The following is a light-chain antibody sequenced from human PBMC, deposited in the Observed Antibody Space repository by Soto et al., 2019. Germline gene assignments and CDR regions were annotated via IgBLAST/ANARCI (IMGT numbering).Light chain of an antibody. J-gene: IGLJ2*01. CDR3: SSYTRSTNFHVV. Sequence: QSALTQPPSVSGSPGQSVTISCTGTSSDIGSYNRVSWYQQPPGTAPKLMIYEVSNRPSGVPDRFSGSKSGNTASLTISGLQADDEADYYCSSYTRSTNFHVVFGGGTKLTVL. V-gene: IGLV2-18*02. CDR1: SSDIGSYNR. CDR2: EVS.